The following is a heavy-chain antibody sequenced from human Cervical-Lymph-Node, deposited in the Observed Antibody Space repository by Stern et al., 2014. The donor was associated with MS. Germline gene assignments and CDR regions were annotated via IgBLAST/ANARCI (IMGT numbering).Heavy chain of an antibody. CDR1: GYSFTHFD. J-gene: IGHJ4*02. CDR3: ARDPHDYGDRFDY. CDR2: INPHTGNP. V-gene: IGHV7-4-1*02. Sequence: QVQLGQSGSELKKPGASVKVSCKASGYSFTHFDMNWARHAPGQGLQWMGWINPHTGNPSSAQAFTGRFVFSLDTSVSTAYLQISSLKAEDTAVYYCARDPHDYGDRFDYWGQGTLVTVSS. D-gene: IGHD4-17*01.